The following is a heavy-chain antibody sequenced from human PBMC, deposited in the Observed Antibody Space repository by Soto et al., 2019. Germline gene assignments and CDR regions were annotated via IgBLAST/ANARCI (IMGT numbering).Heavy chain of an antibody. J-gene: IGHJ6*02. V-gene: IGHV4-61*01. D-gene: IGHD3-10*01. CDR2: IYYSGST. CDR3: ARTAMVRGYGMDV. CDR1: GGSVRSGSYY. Sequence: SETLSRTCTGSGGSVRSGSYYWSWIRQTPGKGLEWIGYIYYSGSTNYNPSLKSRVTISVDTSKNQFSLKLSSVTAADTAVYYCARTAMVRGYGMDVWGQGTTVTLSS.